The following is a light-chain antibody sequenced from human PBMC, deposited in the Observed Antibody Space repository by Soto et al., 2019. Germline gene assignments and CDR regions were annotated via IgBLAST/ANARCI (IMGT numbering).Light chain of an antibody. CDR2: SAS. V-gene: IGKV1-27*01. CDR3: QKFNTAPLP. J-gene: IGKJ5*01. Sequence: DIPMTQSPSSLSASVGDRVTITCRASQDISVYLAWYQQKPGKVPKLLIYSASTLQSGVPSRFSGSGSGTDFTLTISSLQPEDVATYYCQKFNTAPLPFGQGTRLEIK. CDR1: QDISVY.